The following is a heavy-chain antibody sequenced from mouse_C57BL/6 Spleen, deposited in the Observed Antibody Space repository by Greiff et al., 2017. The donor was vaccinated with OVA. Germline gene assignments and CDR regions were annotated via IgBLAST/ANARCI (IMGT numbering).Heavy chain of an antibody. D-gene: IGHD2-1*01. CDR3: TRAYGNYENWYFDV. CDR1: GFTFSSYA. V-gene: IGHV5-9-1*02. Sequence: EVQLVESGEGLVKPGGSLKLSCAASGFTFSSYAMSWVRQTPEKRLEWVAYISSGGDYIYYADTVKGRFTISRDNARNTLYLQMSSLKSEDTAMYYCTRAYGNYENWYFDVWGTGTTVTVSS. J-gene: IGHJ1*03. CDR2: ISSGGDYI.